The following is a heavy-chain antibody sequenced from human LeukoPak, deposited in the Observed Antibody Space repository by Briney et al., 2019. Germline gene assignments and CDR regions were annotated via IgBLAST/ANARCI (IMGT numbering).Heavy chain of an antibody. V-gene: IGHV4-61*05. CDR1: GGSISSSSYY. CDR2: IYYSGST. D-gene: IGHD1-1*01. J-gene: IGHJ3*02. CDR3: ARFQYKAAFDI. Sequence: SETLSLTCTVSGGSISSSSYYWGWIRQPPGKGLEWIGYIYYSGSTNYNPSLKSRVTISVDTSKNQFSLRLSSVTAADTAVYYCARFQYKAAFDIWGQGTMVTVSS.